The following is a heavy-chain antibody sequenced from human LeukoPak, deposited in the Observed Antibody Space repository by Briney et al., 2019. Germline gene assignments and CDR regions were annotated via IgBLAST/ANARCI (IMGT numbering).Heavy chain of an antibody. D-gene: IGHD3-10*01. V-gene: IGHV4-59*08. Sequence: SETLSLTCTVSGGSINSYYWSWIRQPPGKRLEWIGYIDYNGNTNYNPSLKSRATMSVETSKNQLSLQLRSVTAADTAVFYCARANVSYYPFDFWGQGAPVTVSS. CDR2: IDYNGNT. CDR3: ARANVSYYPFDF. J-gene: IGHJ4*02. CDR1: GGSINSYY.